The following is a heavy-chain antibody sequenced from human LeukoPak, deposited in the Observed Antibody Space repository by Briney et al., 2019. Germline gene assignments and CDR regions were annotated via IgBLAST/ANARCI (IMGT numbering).Heavy chain of an antibody. CDR2: IYYSGST. D-gene: IGHD3-22*01. CDR1: GGSISSYY. J-gene: IGHJ4*02. V-gene: IGHV4-59*01. Sequence: SETLSLTCTVSGGSISSYYWSWIRQPPGKGLEWIGYIYYSGSTNYNPSLKSRVTISVDTSKNRFSLKLSSVTAADTAVYYCASGYYDSSGYHFDYWGQGTLVTVSS. CDR3: ASGYYDSSGYHFDY.